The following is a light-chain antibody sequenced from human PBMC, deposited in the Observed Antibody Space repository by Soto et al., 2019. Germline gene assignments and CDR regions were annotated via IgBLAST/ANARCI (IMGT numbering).Light chain of an antibody. Sequence: SYELTQPPSVSVSRGQTARITCSGDALPKQYAYWYQQKPGQAPVLVMYKDSERPSGIPERFSGSSSGTTVTLTISGVQAEDEADYYCQSADSSGTYVVFGGGTKLTVL. J-gene: IGLJ2*01. V-gene: IGLV3-25*02. CDR3: QSADSSGTYVV. CDR1: ALPKQY. CDR2: KDS.